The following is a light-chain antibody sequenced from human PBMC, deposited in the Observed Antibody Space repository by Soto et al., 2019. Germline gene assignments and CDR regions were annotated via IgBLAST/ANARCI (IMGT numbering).Light chain of an antibody. Sequence: ALRMTQSPSSFSASTGDRVTITCRASQGISSYLAWYQQKPGKAPKLLIYAASTLQSGVPSRFSGSGSGTEFTLTISCLQSEDFATYYCQQYYSYPLTFGQGTKVEIK. CDR1: QGISSY. CDR2: AAS. V-gene: IGKV1-8*01. CDR3: QQYYSYPLT. J-gene: IGKJ1*01.